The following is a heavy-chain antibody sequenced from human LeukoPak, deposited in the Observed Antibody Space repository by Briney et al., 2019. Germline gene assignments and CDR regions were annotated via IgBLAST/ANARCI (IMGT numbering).Heavy chain of an antibody. CDR1: GDSISGSGWH. CDR2: IYHNGGA. Sequence: SETLSLTCTVSGDSISGSGWHWSWLRQSRGKGLEWIGYIYHNGGAYYSPSLNSRVTISIDRYKNQFSLKLSSVTAADTAVYYCARDRSGGSPPVGMDVWGQGTTVTVSS. CDR3: ARDRSGGSPPVGMDV. V-gene: IGHV4-30-2*06. D-gene: IGHD2-15*01. J-gene: IGHJ6*02.